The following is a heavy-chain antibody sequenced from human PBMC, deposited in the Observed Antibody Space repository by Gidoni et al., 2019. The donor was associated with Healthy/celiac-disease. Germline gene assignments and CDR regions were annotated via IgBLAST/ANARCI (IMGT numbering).Heavy chain of an antibody. J-gene: IGHJ4*02. CDR1: SNAG. CDR2: IKSQTDGGTP. CDR3: TTWGYDSSGYYYDY. V-gene: IGHV3-15*07. D-gene: IGHD3-22*01. Sequence: SNAGMNWVRQAPGKGLEWVGRIKSQTDGGTPDYAAPVKGRFTISRDDSKNTLYRQKNSVKTEDTAVYYCTTWGYDSSGYYYDYWGQGTLVTVSS.